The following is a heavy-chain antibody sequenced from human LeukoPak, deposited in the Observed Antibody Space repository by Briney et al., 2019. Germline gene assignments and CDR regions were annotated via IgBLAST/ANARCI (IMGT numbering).Heavy chain of an antibody. V-gene: IGHV3-30*18. J-gene: IGHJ4*02. CDR3: AKERLITVTTPLFTYFDY. CDR2: ISYDGSNK. CDR1: GFTFSSYG. D-gene: IGHD4-17*01. Sequence: PGGSRRLSCAASGFTFSSYGMHWVRQAPGKGLEWVAVISYDGSNKYYADSVKGRFTISRDNSKNTLYLQMNSLRAEDTAVYYCAKERLITVTTPLFTYFDYWGQGTLVTVSS.